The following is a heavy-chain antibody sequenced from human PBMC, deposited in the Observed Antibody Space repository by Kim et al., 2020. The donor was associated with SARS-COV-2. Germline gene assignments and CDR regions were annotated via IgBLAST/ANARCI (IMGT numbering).Heavy chain of an antibody. CDR2: IYYTGST. Sequence: SETLSLTCTVSGGSISGYYWTWIRQPPGKGLEWIGYIYYTGSTNYNPSLKSRVTISADTSKNQFSLKVTSVTAADTAMDYCARHSGTVILNWLDPWGQGT. V-gene: IGHV4-59*08. CDR3: ARHSGTVILNWLDP. D-gene: IGHD4-17*01. CDR1: GGSISGYY. J-gene: IGHJ5*02.